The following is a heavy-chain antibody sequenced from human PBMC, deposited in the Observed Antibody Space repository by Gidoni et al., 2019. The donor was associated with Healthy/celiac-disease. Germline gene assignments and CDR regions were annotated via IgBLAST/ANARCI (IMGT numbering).Heavy chain of an antibody. J-gene: IGHJ2*01. CDR3: ARGLEDCSSTSCYGAFDL. CDR2: IGTAGDT. D-gene: IGHD2-2*01. V-gene: IGHV3-13*04. Sequence: EVQLVESGGGLVQPGGSLRLSCAASGFTFSSYDMHWVRQATGKGLEWVSAIGTAGDTYYPGSVKGRFTISRENAKNSLYLQMNSLRAGDTAVYYCARGLEDCSSTSCYGAFDLWGRGTLVTVSS. CDR1: GFTFSSYD.